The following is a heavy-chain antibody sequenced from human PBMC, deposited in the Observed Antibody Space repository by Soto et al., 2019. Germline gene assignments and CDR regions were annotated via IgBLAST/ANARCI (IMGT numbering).Heavy chain of an antibody. CDR1: GFTFSSYA. V-gene: IGHV3-30-3*02. Sequence: QVQLVESGGGVVQPGRSLRLSCAASGFTFSSYAMHWVRQAPGKGLEWVAVISYDPSNKYYADSVKGRFTISRDNSKNTLYRQMNSLRAEDTAVYYCAKPSMVRGVVQFYFDYWGQGTLVTVSS. CDR3: AKPSMVRGVVQFYFDY. D-gene: IGHD3-10*01. J-gene: IGHJ4*02. CDR2: ISYDPSNK.